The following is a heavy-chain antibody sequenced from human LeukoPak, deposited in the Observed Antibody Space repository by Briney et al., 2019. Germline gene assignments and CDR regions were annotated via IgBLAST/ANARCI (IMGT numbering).Heavy chain of an antibody. V-gene: IGHV4-34*01. J-gene: IGHJ6*03. CDR3: ARAVGSGSFQTYYYYMDV. Sequence: PSETLSLTCAVYGGSFSGYYWSWIRQPPGKGLEWIGEINHSGSTNYNPSLKSRVTISVDTSKNQFSLKLSSVTAADTAVYYCARAVGSGSFQTYYYYMDVWGKGTTVTISS. CDR2: INHSGST. CDR1: GGSFSGYY. D-gene: IGHD3-10*01.